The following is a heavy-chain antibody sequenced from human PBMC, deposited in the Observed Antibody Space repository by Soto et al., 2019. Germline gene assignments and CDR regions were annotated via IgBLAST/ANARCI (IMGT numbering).Heavy chain of an antibody. CDR1: GGSISSGGYY. Sequence: SETLSLTCTVSGGSISSGGYYWSWIRQPPGKGLEWIGWIFYSGNTNYNPSLKSRVTISIDTSKNQFSLRLSSVTAADTAVHYCARHTPTLRWELPGAFEYWGQGALVTVSS. V-gene: IGHV4-61*08. CDR3: ARHTPTLRWELPGAFEY. D-gene: IGHD1-26*01. CDR2: IFYSGNT. J-gene: IGHJ4*02.